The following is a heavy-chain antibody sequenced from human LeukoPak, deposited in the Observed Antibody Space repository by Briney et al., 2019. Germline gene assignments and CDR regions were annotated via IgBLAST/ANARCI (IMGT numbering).Heavy chain of an antibody. V-gene: IGHV3-20*04. CDR2: INWNGGST. CDR3: ARLLSGYYYDY. CDR1: GFTFDDYG. J-gene: IGHJ4*02. Sequence: GGSLRLSCAASGFTFDDYGMTWVRQAPGKGLEWVSGINWNGGSTGYADSVKGRFTISRDNAKYSLYLQMNSLRAEDTALYYCARLLSGYYYDYWGQGTLVTVSS. D-gene: IGHD3-22*01.